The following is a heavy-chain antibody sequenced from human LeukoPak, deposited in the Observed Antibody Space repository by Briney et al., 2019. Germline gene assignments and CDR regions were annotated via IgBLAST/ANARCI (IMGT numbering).Heavy chain of an antibody. Sequence: GSLRLSCAASGFTFDNYAMHWVRQAPGKGLEWVSLISSEGGSTYYADSVKGRFTISRDNSKNSLYLQMNSLRAEDTAFYYCAKGQWLLTESRFDYWGQETLVTVSS. V-gene: IGHV3-43D*03. J-gene: IGHJ4*02. CDR1: GFTFDNYA. CDR3: AKGQWLLTESRFDY. CDR2: ISSEGGST. D-gene: IGHD5-12*01.